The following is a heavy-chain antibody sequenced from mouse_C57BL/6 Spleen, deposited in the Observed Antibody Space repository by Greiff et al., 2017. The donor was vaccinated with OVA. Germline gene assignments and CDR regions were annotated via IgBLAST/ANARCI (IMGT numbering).Heavy chain of an antibody. Sequence: QVHVKQPGAELVKPGASVKMSCKASGYTFTSYWITWVKQRHGQGLEWIGDIYPGSGSTNYNEKFKSKATLTVDTSSSTAYMQLSSLTSEDSAVYYCARGEGDFDVWGTGTTVTVSS. CDR1: GYTFTSYW. CDR2: IYPGSGST. J-gene: IGHJ1*03. CDR3: ARGEGDFDV. V-gene: IGHV1-55*01.